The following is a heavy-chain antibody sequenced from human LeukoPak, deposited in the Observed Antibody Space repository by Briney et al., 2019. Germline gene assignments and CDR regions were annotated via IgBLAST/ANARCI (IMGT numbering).Heavy chain of an antibody. Sequence: GGSLRLSCAASGFTFSSYAMHWVRQAPGKGLEWVAVISYDGSNKYYADSVKGRFTISRDNSKNTLYLQMNSLRAEDTAVYYCARELDTAMPISYYFDYWGQGTLVTVSS. D-gene: IGHD5-18*01. CDR2: ISYDGSNK. J-gene: IGHJ4*02. V-gene: IGHV3-30-3*01. CDR1: GFTFSSYA. CDR3: ARELDTAMPISYYFDY.